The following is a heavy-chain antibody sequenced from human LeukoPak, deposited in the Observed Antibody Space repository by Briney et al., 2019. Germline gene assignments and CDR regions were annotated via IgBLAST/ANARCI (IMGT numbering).Heavy chain of an antibody. J-gene: IGHJ4*02. V-gene: IGHV3-74*01. CDR3: ARGRPHGNDY. CDR1: GLTFSSHW. D-gene: IGHD4-23*01. CDR2: ITNDGSST. Sequence: GGSLRLSCAASGLTFSSHWMHWVRQAPGKGLVWVSRITNDGSSTTYADSVKGRFSISRDNAKNTLYLQMNSLRVEDTAVYYCARGRPHGNDYWGQGTLVTASS.